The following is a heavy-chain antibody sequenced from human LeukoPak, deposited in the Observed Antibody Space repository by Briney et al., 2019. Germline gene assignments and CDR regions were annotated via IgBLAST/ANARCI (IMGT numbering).Heavy chain of an antibody. CDR1: GASISSYY. D-gene: IGHD6-13*01. J-gene: IGHJ4*02. CDR2: IYYSGDT. V-gene: IGHV4-59*01. Sequence: SETLSLTCTVSGASISSYYWSWIRQPPGKGLEWIGYIYYSGDTNYNPSLKSRVTISVDTSENQFSLKLRSVTAANTAVYYCARGTPAAGTLGYWGQGTLVTVSS. CDR3: ARGTPAAGTLGY.